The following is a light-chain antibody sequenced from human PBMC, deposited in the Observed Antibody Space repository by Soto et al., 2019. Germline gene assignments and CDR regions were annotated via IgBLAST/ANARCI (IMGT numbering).Light chain of an antibody. V-gene: IGKV1-39*01. CDR1: QTISSK. CDR2: GAS. Sequence: DIQMTQSPSSLSASVGDRIAITCRASQTISSKLNGYQQEPGKAPKLLIYGASTFQTGVPSRFSGTGSGTDFTLTIDSLQPGDSATYFCPQSFISPLKYGGWTNVEIE. J-gene: IGKJ4*02. CDR3: PQSFISPLK.